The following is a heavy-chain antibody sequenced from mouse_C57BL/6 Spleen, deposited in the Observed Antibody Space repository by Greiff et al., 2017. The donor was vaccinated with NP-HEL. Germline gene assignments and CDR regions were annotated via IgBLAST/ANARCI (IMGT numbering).Heavy chain of an antibody. J-gene: IGHJ3*01. Sequence: QVQLKQPGAELVKPGASVKLSCKASGYTFTSYWMHWVKQRPGQGLEWIGMIHPNSGSTNYNEKFKSKATLTVDKSSSTAYMQLSSLTSEDSAVYYCANGWLLRGFAYWGQGTLVTVSA. V-gene: IGHV1-64*01. CDR1: GYTFTSYW. CDR3: ANGWLLRGFAY. CDR2: IHPNSGST. D-gene: IGHD2-3*01.